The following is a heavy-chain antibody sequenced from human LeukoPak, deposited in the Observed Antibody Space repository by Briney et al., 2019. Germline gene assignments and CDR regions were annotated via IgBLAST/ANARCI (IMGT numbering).Heavy chain of an antibody. Sequence: GGSLRLSCVASGFTFSNHAMAWVRQAPGQGPEWVSLISSSGDSTYYADSVKGRFTISRDNAKNSLYLQMNSLRAEDTAVYYCASTYGSGSNWGQGTLVTVSS. CDR2: ISSSGDST. CDR1: GFTFSNHA. V-gene: IGHV3-23*01. J-gene: IGHJ4*02. CDR3: ASTYGSGSN. D-gene: IGHD3-10*01.